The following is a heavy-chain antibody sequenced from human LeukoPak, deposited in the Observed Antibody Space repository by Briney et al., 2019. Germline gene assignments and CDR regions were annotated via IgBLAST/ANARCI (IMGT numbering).Heavy chain of an antibody. CDR2: ISSSSNYI. CDR3: ARAKMFYYEGGTYYHAFDI. J-gene: IGHJ3*02. D-gene: IGHD3-22*01. Sequence: GGSLRLSCAASGFTFRNYGMQWVRQAPGKGLEWVSSISSSSNYIYYADSVKGRFTISRDNAKNSLYLQMNSLRAEDTAVYYCARAKMFYYEGGTYYHAFDIWGQGTMVTVSS. V-gene: IGHV3-21*01. CDR1: GFTFRNYG.